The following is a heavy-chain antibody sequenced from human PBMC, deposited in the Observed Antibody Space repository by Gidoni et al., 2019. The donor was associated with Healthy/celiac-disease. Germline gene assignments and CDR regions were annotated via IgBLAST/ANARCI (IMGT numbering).Heavy chain of an antibody. V-gene: IGHV4-30-2*01. CDR1: GGSISSGGYS. CDR3: ARASPYCTNGVCTDAFDI. CDR2: IYHSGST. J-gene: IGHJ3*02. D-gene: IGHD2-8*01. Sequence: QLQLQESGSGLVKPSQTLSLTCAVPGGSISSGGYSWSWIRQPPGKGLEWIGYIYHSGSTYYNPSLKSRVTISVDRSKNQFSLKLSSVTAADTAVYYCARASPYCTNGVCTDAFDIWGQGTMVTVSS.